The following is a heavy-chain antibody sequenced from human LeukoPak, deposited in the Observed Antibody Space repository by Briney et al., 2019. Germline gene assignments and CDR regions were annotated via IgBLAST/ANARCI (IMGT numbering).Heavy chain of an antibody. Sequence: PGGSLRLSCAASGFTFSSYAMHWVRQAPGKGLEWVSAISGGGGSTYYADSVKGRFTISRDNSQNTMVLQVKSLKVEDTAVYYCAKGMSFGSGSSLEYWGQGTLVAVSS. CDR1: GFTFSSYA. V-gene: IGHV3-23*01. CDR2: ISGGGGST. J-gene: IGHJ4*02. CDR3: AKGMSFGSGSSLEY. D-gene: IGHD3-10*01.